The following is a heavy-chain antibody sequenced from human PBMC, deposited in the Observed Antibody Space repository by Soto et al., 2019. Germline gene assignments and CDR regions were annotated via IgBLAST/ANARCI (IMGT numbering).Heavy chain of an antibody. J-gene: IGHJ4*02. CDR2: ISSTTNYI. CDR1: GCTGTRYS. Sequence: GFLRLSCAAAGCTGTRYSMNWVRQAAGKGLEWVSSISSTTNYIYYGDSMKGRFTISRDNAKNSLYLEMNSLRAEDTAVYSCARESEDLTSNFDYWGQGTLVTVYS. V-gene: IGHV3-21*06. CDR3: ARESEDLTSNFDY.